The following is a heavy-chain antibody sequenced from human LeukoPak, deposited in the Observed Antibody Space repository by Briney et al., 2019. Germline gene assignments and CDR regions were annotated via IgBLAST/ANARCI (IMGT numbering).Heavy chain of an antibody. V-gene: IGHV3-48*01. CDR2: ISSSSSTI. D-gene: IGHD3-22*01. CDR1: GFTFSSYS. Sequence: SGGSLRLSCAASGFTFSSYSMNWVRQAPGKGLEWVSYISSSSSTIYYADSVKGRFTISRDNAKNSLYLQMNSLRAEDTAVYYCARVYYYDSSGYDYWGQGTLVTVSS. CDR3: ARVYYYDSSGYDY. J-gene: IGHJ4*02.